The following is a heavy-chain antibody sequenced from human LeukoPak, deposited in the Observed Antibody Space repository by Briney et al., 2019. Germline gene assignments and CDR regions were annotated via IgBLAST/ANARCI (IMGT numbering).Heavy chain of an antibody. CDR1: GGAVSTYY. V-gene: IGHV4-59*02. D-gene: IGHD6-19*01. CDR2: VYKRGNT. J-gene: IGHJ5*01. Sequence: SEPLSLICTVSGGAVSTYYWGWIRQPPGKGLEWIGNVYKRGNTNYNPSLKSRVTISIDTSKNYFSLKLSSVTAADTAVYYCARDGPQWLAAFDSWGQGTLVTVSS. CDR3: ARDGPQWLAAFDS.